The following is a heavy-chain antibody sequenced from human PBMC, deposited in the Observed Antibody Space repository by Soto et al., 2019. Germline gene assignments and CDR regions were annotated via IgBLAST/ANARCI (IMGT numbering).Heavy chain of an antibody. Sequence: QVQLVQSGAEVKKPGASVKVSCKASGYTFTSYYMHWVRQAPGQGLEWMGIINPSGGSTSYAQKFQGRVTMTKDTSTSTVYMELSSLRSEDTAVCYCARDEGATIGGFDYWGQGTLVTVSS. CDR2: INPSGGST. CDR1: GYTFTSYY. CDR3: ARDEGATIGGFDY. D-gene: IGHD5-12*01. V-gene: IGHV1-46*03. J-gene: IGHJ4*02.